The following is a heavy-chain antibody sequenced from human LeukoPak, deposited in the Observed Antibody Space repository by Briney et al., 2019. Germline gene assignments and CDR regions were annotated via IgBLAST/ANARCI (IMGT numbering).Heavy chain of an antibody. CDR1: GGSISSDGYY. CDR2: IYYSGST. Sequence: TSQTLSLTCTVSGGSISSDGYYWSWIRQHPGKGLEWIGYIYYSGSTYYNPSLKSRVTISVDTSKNQFSLKLSSVTAADTAVYYCARAGSIAARRYWYFDLWGRGTLVTVSS. J-gene: IGHJ2*01. CDR3: ARAGSIAARRYWYFDL. V-gene: IGHV4-31*03. D-gene: IGHD6-6*01.